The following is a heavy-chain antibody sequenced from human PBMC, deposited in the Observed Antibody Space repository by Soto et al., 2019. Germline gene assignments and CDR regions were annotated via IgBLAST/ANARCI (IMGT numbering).Heavy chain of an antibody. J-gene: IGHJ5*02. CDR1: GFAFSTYA. D-gene: IGHD6-6*01. CDR2: ISASGGGT. CDR3: AKGSSSSRSGWFDP. V-gene: IGHV3-23*01. Sequence: EVQLLESGGGVVQPGGSLRLSCAASGFAFSTYAMGWVRQAPGKGLEWVSLISASGGGTYYADSVKGRFTISRDNSKDTLYLQINSLSADDTAVYYCAKGSSSSRSGWFDPWGQGTLVTVSS.